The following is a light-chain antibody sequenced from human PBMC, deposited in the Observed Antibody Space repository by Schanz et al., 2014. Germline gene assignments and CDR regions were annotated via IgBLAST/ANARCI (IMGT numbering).Light chain of an antibody. CDR1: SDVVEGYNF. CDR2: EVR. Sequence: QSALTQPPSASGSPGQSVTISCTATSDVVEGYNFVSWYQQHPGRAPKLLIYEVRQRPSGVSDRFSGSKSGYTASLTVSGLQADDEADYYCSSYTSSSPLVVFGGGTKLTVL. CDR3: SSYTSSSPLVV. V-gene: IGLV2-8*01. J-gene: IGLJ2*01.